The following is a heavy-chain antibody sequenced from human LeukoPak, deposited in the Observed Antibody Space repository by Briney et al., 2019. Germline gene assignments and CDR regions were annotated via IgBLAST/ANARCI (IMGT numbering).Heavy chain of an antibody. Sequence: GESLKISCKGSEYKLNSYWIAWVRQMPGEGPEWMGIIYPGDFDIRYSPSFQGQVTISADKSISTAYLQWSSLKASDTAMYYCARENSNYYGMDVWGQGTSVTVSS. V-gene: IGHV5-51*01. CDR1: EYKLNSYW. J-gene: IGHJ6*02. D-gene: IGHD4-11*01. CDR3: ARENSNYYGMDV. CDR2: IYPGDFDI.